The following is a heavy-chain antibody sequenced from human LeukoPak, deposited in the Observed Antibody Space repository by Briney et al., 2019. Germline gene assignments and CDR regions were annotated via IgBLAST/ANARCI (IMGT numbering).Heavy chain of an antibody. D-gene: IGHD3-22*01. CDR2: ISAYNGNT. J-gene: IGHJ4*02. CDR1: GYTFTSYG. Sequence: GASVKVSCKASGYTFTSYGISWVRQAPGQGLEWMGWISAYNGNTNYVQKLQGRVTMTTDTSTSTAYMELRSLRSDDTAVYYCARDAWASYDDSSGYYPNYWGQGTLVTVSS. V-gene: IGHV1-18*01. CDR3: ARDAWASYDDSSGYYPNY.